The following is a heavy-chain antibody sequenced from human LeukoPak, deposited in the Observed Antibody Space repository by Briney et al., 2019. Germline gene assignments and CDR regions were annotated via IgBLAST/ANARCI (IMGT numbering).Heavy chain of an antibody. Sequence: GGSLRLSCAASGFTFSSYGIHWVRQAPGKGLEWVAVIWYDGNHKYYADPVKGRFTISRDSSKNTLDLQMSSLRAEDTAVYYCARSPYCGGDCYNDWHFDLWGRGTLVTVAS. CDR1: GFTFSSYG. CDR3: ARSPYCGGDCYNDWHFDL. CDR2: IWYDGNHK. D-gene: IGHD2-21*02. V-gene: IGHV3-33*01. J-gene: IGHJ2*01.